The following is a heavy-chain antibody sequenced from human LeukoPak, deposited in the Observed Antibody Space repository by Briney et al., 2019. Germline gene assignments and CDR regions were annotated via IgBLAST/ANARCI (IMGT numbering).Heavy chain of an antibody. CDR2: INWNGGST. D-gene: IGHD3-16*02. J-gene: IGHJ4*02. CDR1: GGSFSGYY. CDR3: ARVTFGGVIVLDY. V-gene: IGHV3-20*04. Sequence: ETLSLTCAVYGGSFSGYYWSWVRQAPGKGLEWVSGINWNGGSTGYADSVKGRFTISRDNAKNSLYLQMNSLRAEDTALYYCARVTFGGVIVLDYWGQGTLVTVSS.